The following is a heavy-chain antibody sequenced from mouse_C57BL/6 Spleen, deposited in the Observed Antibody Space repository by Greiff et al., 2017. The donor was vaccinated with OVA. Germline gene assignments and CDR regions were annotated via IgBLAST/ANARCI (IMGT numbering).Heavy chain of an antibody. V-gene: IGHV5-17*01. D-gene: IGHD1-1*01. CDR3: ARELRRGYAMDY. Sequence: EVKLVESGGGLVKPGGSLKLSCAASGFTFSDYGMHWVRQAPEKGLEWVAYISSGSSTIYYADTVKGRFTIPRDNAKNTLFLQMTRLRAEDTAMYYCARELRRGYAMDYWGQGTSGTVSS. J-gene: IGHJ4*01. CDR1: GFTFSDYG. CDR2: ISSGSSTI.